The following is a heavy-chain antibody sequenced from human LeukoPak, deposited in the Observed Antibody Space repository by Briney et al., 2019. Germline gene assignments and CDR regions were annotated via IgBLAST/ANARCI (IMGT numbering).Heavy chain of an antibody. D-gene: IGHD3-10*01. Sequence: PGGSLRLSCAASGFTFSSYGMHWVRQAPGKGLEWVAFIRYDGSNKYYADSVKGRFTISRGNSKNTLYLQMNSLRAEDTAVYYCARDLHYYYGSGSYKFHYYYGMDVWGQGTTVTVSS. J-gene: IGHJ6*02. CDR3: ARDLHYYYGSGSYKFHYYYGMDV. CDR2: IRYDGSNK. CDR1: GFTFSSYG. V-gene: IGHV3-30*02.